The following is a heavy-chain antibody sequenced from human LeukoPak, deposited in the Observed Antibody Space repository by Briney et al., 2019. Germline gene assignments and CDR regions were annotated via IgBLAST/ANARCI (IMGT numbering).Heavy chain of an antibody. J-gene: IGHJ4*02. V-gene: IGHV5-51*01. CDR3: ARTDGAYFDY. CDR1: GYNFTSYW. CDR2: IYPGDSDT. Sequence: GESLKISCQGSGYNFTSYWIGWVRQLPGIGLEWMGIIYPGDSDTRYSPSFQGQVTMSADRSINTAYLQWSSLKASDTAMYYCARTDGAYFDYWGQGTLVTVSS. D-gene: IGHD3-10*01.